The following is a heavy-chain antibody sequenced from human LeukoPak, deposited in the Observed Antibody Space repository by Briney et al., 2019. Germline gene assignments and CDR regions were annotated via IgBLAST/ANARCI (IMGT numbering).Heavy chain of an antibody. V-gene: IGHV3-30*18. D-gene: IGHD2-2*01. CDR3: AKGGYCSTTSCTPWGMDV. CDR1: GFTFSNYG. Sequence: PGRSLRLSCAASGFTFSNYGMRWVRQAPGKGLEWVAVISYDGSDKYYAGSVKGRFTISNDNSKNTLYLQMNSLRAVDTAVNYCAKGGYCSTTSCTPWGMDVWGQGTTVTVSS. J-gene: IGHJ6*02. CDR2: ISYDGSDK.